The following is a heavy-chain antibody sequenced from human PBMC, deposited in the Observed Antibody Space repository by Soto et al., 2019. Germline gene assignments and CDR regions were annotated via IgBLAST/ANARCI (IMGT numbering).Heavy chain of an antibody. D-gene: IGHD6-13*01. V-gene: IGHV1-18*01. CDR3: ARSGGGQKQQPPKYYYGMDV. Sequence: KKSGASVKVSCKTSGYSFTTYGISWVRQAPGQGLEWMGWISAYNGNTNYAQKLQGRVTMTTDTSTSTAYMELRSLRSDDTAMYYCARSGGGQKQQPPKYYYGMDVWGQGTTVTVSS. CDR2: ISAYNGNT. J-gene: IGHJ6*02. CDR1: GYSFTTYG.